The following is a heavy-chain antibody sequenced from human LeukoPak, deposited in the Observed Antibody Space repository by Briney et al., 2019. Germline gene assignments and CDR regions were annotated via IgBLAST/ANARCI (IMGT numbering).Heavy chain of an antibody. CDR2: IHYTGST. CDR3: ARQFASRDLPIDYYYGMDV. D-gene: IGHD3-10*01. Sequence: PSETLSLTCTVSGGSISTSSYYWGWIRQPPGKGLEWIGSIHYTGSTYYSPSLKSRVTISVDTSKTQFSLRMTSATAAATAVYFCARQFASRDLPIDYYYGMDVWGPGTTVTVSS. CDR1: GGSISTSSYY. J-gene: IGHJ6*02. V-gene: IGHV4-39*01.